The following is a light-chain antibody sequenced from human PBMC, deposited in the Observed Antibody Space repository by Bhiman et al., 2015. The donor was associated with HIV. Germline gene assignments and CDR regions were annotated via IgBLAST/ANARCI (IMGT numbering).Light chain of an antibody. Sequence: QSALTQPRSVSGSPGQSVTISCTGTSSDVGGYNYVSWFQQHPGKAPKLMIYDVSNRPSGVSNRFSGSKSGNTASLTISGLQAEDEADYYCSSYTSSSTYVFGTGTKVTV. J-gene: IGLJ1*01. CDR1: SSDVGGYNY. CDR3: SSYTSSSTYV. CDR2: DVS. V-gene: IGLV2-14*03.